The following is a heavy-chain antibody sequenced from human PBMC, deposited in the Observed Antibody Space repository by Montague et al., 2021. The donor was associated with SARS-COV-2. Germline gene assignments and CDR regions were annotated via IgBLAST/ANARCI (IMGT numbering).Heavy chain of an antibody. V-gene: IGHV3-48*03. D-gene: IGHD2-8*02. CDR3: ARDLVVTDGISDY. J-gene: IGHJ4*02. Sequence: SLRLSCAAPGFTFSYFEMNWVRQAPGKGLEWISYISGAGTTIYYADSVKGRFTISRDNAKNSLYLQMNSLRAEDTAVYYCARDLVVTDGISDYWGQGTQVTVSS. CDR2: ISGAGTTI. CDR1: GFTFSYFE.